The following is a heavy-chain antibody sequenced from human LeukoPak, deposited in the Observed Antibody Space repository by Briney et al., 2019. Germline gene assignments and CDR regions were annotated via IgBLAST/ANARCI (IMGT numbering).Heavy chain of an antibody. CDR2: ISGSGGST. Sequence: PGGSLRLSCAASGFTVSSNYMSWVRQAPGKGLEWVSAISGSGGSTYYADSVKGRFTISRDNAKNSLYLQMNSLRAEDTAVYYCAREIGGSYGGLLEGDLDYWGQGTLVTVSS. V-gene: IGHV3-11*04. CDR1: GFTVSSNY. CDR3: AREIGGSYGGLLEGDLDY. J-gene: IGHJ4*02. D-gene: IGHD1-26*01.